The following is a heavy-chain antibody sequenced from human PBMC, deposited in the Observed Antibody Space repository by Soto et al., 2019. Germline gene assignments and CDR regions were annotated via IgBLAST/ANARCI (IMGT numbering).Heavy chain of an antibody. Sequence: QVQLVESGGGVVQPGRTLRLSCAASGFTFSTYGMDWVRQAPGKGLEWVAVISNDGTNKNYADSVKGRFTISRDNSKDTLYLQTDSLRADDTAVYFCAKAAGSYLSYIDYWGQGTLVTVSS. CDR1: GFTFSTYG. CDR2: ISNDGTNK. V-gene: IGHV3-30*18. J-gene: IGHJ4*02. CDR3: AKAAGSYLSYIDY. D-gene: IGHD1-26*01.